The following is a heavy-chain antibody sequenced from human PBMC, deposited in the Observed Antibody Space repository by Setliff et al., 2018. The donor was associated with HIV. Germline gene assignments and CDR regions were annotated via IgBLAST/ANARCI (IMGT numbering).Heavy chain of an antibody. CDR2: IIPIFGIP. V-gene: IGHV1-69*13. CDR3: SIVTELDYYGGSGPTHLLFDS. CDR1: GGTFIRYA. Sequence: SVKVSCKASGGTFIRYAFNWVRQAPGQGLEWMGEIIPIFGIPSYAQRFQDRVTITADESTNTAYMELSSLRSEDTAVYYCSIVTELDYYGGSGPTHLLFDSWGQGTLVTVSS. D-gene: IGHD3-22*01. J-gene: IGHJ4*02.